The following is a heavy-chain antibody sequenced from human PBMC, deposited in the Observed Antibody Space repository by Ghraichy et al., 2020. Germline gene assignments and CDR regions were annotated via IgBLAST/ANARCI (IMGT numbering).Heavy chain of an antibody. J-gene: IGHJ3*02. D-gene: IGHD3-16*01. Sequence: GSLRLSCTVSGGSISSNDDYWGWIRQPPGKGLEWIGSIFYNGNVYYNPSLKSRVTISVDTSKNQFSLKLSSVTAADTAVYYCARHHSRGNDAFDIWGQGTLVTVSS. CDR2: IFYNGNV. CDR1: GGSISSNDDY. V-gene: IGHV4-39*01. CDR3: ARHHSRGNDAFDI.